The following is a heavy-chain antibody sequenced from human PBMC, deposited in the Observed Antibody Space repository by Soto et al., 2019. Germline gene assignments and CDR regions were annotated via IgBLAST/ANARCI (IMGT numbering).Heavy chain of an antibody. CDR1: GFTFSTYS. CDR3: ARDPLRDGSAPIYDY. CDR2: ISSSSSYI. Sequence: PGGSLRISCAASGFTFSTYSMNWVRQAPGKGLEWVSCISSSSSYIYYADSVKGRFTISRDNAKNSLYLQMNSLRAEDTAVYYCARDPLRDGSAPIYDYWGQGTMVTVSS. J-gene: IGHJ4*02. V-gene: IGHV3-21*01. D-gene: IGHD3-10*01.